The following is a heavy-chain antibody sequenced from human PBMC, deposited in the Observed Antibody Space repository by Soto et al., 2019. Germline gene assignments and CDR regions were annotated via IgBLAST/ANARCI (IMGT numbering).Heavy chain of an antibody. Sequence: GESLKISCKGSGYSFTSYWIGWVRQMPGKGLEWMGIIYPGDSDTRYSPSFQGQVTISADKSISTAYLQWSSLKASDTAMYYCATRHRIAAAAFDIWGQGTMVTVSS. J-gene: IGHJ3*02. CDR1: GYSFTSYW. D-gene: IGHD6-13*01. CDR2: IYPGDSDT. V-gene: IGHV5-51*01. CDR3: ATRHRIAAAAFDI.